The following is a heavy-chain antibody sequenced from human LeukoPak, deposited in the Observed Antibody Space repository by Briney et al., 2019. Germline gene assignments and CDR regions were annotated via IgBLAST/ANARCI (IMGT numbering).Heavy chain of an antibody. Sequence: TGRSLRPSCAASGFTFGSYWISWVRQAPGKGLEWLANIKKDGSEKYYVDCVNGRFTISRDNAKNSLYLQMNSLRDEDTAVYYCARRYCSGGSCYDVWGQGTTVTVSS. D-gene: IGHD2-15*01. CDR1: GFTFGSYW. J-gene: IGHJ6*02. V-gene: IGHV3-7*01. CDR3: ARRYCSGGSCYDV. CDR2: IKKDGSEK.